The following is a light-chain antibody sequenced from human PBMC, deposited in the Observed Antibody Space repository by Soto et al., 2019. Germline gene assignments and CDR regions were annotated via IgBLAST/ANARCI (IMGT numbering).Light chain of an antibody. J-gene: IGKJ2*01. CDR3: QQYNSYSGT. CDR2: DAS. CDR1: QSISSW. V-gene: IGKV1-5*01. Sequence: DIQMTQSPSTLSAFVGDRVTITCRASQSISSWLAWYQQKPGKAPKLLIYDASSLESGVPSRFSGSGSGTEFTLTISSLQPDDVATYYCQQYNSYSGTFGQGTKLEIK.